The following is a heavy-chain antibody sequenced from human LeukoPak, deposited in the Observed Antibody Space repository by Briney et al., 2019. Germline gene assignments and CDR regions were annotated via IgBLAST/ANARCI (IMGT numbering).Heavy chain of an antibody. CDR1: GFTFNTYA. Sequence: PGGSLRLSCAASGFTFNTYAMTWVRQAPGKGLEWVSTISGSGTKIYYADSVKGRFTISRDNSKNTLYLQMNSLRAEDTAVYFCASKRPDVLAPSDYWGQGTLVTVSS. J-gene: IGHJ4*02. CDR3: ASKRPDVLAPSDY. V-gene: IGHV3-23*01. D-gene: IGHD1-14*01. CDR2: ISGSGTKI.